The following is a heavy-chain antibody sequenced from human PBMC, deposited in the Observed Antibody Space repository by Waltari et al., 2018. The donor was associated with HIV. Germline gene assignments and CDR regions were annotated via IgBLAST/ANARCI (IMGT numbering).Heavy chain of an antibody. V-gene: IGHV3-48*02. J-gene: IGHJ4*02. CDR2: MSGSSQSI. CDR3: ARSRWGGFSYGQDY. Sequence: EVQLVESGGGLVQPGGSLRLSCAASGSSFSSHSLNWVRQAPGKGLEWISYMSGSSQSIYYAASVKGRFTISRDNANNSLFLQMNGLRDEDTAVYYCARSRWGGFSYGQDYWGQGILVTVS. D-gene: IGHD5-18*01. CDR1: GSSFSSHS.